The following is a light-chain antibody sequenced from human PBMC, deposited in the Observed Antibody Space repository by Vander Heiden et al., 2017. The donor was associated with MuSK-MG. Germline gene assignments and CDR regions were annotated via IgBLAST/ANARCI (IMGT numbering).Light chain of an antibody. CDR1: QSVSSN. CDR3: QQYNNWPQWT. CDR2: GAS. J-gene: IGKJ1*01. V-gene: IGKV3-15*01. Sequence: EIVMTQSPATLSVSPGERATLSCRASQSVSSNLAWYQQKPGQAPRLLIYGASTRDTGIPARFSGSGYGKEFTLTISSRQLEDFAVYYCQQYNNWPQWTFGQGTKVEIK.